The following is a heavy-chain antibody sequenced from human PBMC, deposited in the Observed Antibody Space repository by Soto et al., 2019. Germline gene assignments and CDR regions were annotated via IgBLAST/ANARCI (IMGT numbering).Heavy chain of an antibody. CDR3: ARVPTGKYGVWNY. CDR2: INPGGSIT. CDR1: GFTFSSYW. Sequence: EEQLVESGGGLVQPGGSVRLSCAASGFTFSSYWMHWVRQAQGKGLVWVSRINPGGSITAYADSVKGRFTISRDNAKNTLYLQMNSLRGDDTAVYYCARVPTGKYGVWNYWGQGTLVTVSS. J-gene: IGHJ4*02. D-gene: IGHD2-8*01. V-gene: IGHV3-74*01.